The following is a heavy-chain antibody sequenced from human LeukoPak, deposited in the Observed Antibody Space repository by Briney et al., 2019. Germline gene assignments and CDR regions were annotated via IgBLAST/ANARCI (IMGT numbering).Heavy chain of an antibody. CDR1: GFTFSSYW. Sequence: PGGSLRLSCAASGFTFSSYWMSWVRQAPGKGLEWVANIKQDGSEKYYVDSVKGRFTISRDNAKNSLYLQMNSLRAEGTAVYYCARAGTNWNDVGEFDYWGQGTLVTVSS. D-gene: IGHD1-1*01. J-gene: IGHJ4*02. CDR2: IKQDGSEK. CDR3: ARAGTNWNDVGEFDY. V-gene: IGHV3-7*01.